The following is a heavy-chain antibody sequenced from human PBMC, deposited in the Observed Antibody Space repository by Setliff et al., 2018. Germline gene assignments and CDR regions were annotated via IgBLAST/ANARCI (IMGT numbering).Heavy chain of an antibody. CDR2: SNAGNGNT. D-gene: IGHD1-26*01. CDR1: GYTFTSYA. CDR3: ARVGSKPQLGWFDP. J-gene: IGHJ5*02. V-gene: IGHV1-3*01. Sequence: ASVKVSCKASGYTFTSYAMHWVRQAPGQRLEWMGWSNAGNGNTKYSQEFQGRVTITRDTSASTAYMELSSLRSEDTAVYYCARVGSKPQLGWFDPWGQGTLVTVSS.